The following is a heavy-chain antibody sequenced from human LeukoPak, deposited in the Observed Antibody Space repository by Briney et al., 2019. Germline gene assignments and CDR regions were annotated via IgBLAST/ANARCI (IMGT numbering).Heavy chain of an antibody. V-gene: IGHV1-18*01. CDR1: GYTFTSYG. CDR2: ISAYNGNT. Sequence: ASVKVCCKASGYTFTSYGISWVRQAPGQGLEWMGWISAYNGNTNYAQKLQGRVTMTTDTSTSTAYMELRSLRSDDTAVYYCARDTPVGYYDFWSGYYTAFDYWGQGTLVTVSS. CDR3: ARDTPVGYYDFWSGYYTAFDY. J-gene: IGHJ4*02. D-gene: IGHD3-3*01.